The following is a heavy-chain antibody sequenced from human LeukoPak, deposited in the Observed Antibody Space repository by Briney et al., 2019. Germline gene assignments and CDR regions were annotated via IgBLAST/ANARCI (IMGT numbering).Heavy chain of an antibody. CDR2: ISYDGNDK. D-gene: IGHD5-18*01. J-gene: IGHJ4*02. V-gene: IGHV3-30-3*01. Sequence: GGSLRLSCAASGFTFSNYAMHWVRQAPGKGLEWVTIISYDGNDKYYTDSVKGRFTISRDKPKNTLYPQMNSLRAEDTAVYYCARDRDTAMGLWGQGTLVIVSS. CDR1: GFTFSNYA. CDR3: ARDRDTAMGL.